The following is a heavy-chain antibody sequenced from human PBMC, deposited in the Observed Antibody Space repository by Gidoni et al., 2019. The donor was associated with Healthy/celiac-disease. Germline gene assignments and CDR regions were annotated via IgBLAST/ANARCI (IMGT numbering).Heavy chain of an antibody. D-gene: IGHD6-13*01. CDR3: AKDTNGYSRLY. CDR2: MSGSGGST. J-gene: IGHJ4*02. Sequence: EVQLLESGGGLVQPGGSLRLSCAASGFTFSSYAMSWVRQAAGKGLEWVSAMSGSGGSTYYADSVKGRFTISRDNSKNTLYLQMNSLRAEDTAVYYCAKDTNGYSRLYWGQGTLVTVSS. V-gene: IGHV3-23*01. CDR1: GFTFSSYA.